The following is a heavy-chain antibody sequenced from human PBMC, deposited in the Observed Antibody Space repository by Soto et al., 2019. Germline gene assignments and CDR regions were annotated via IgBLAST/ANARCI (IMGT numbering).Heavy chain of an antibody. D-gene: IGHD1-1*01. V-gene: IGHV3-30*18. CDR2: ISYDGSKK. CDR1: GFTFSYYG. J-gene: IGHJ4*02. Sequence: XGSLRLSCAASGFTFSYYGMHWVRQAPGKGLEWVAVISYDGSKKYSADSVRGRFTISRDNSKNTLYLQMNSLRPEDTAVYYCAKDRVWNPFDDWGQGTLVTVSS. CDR3: AKDRVWNPFDD.